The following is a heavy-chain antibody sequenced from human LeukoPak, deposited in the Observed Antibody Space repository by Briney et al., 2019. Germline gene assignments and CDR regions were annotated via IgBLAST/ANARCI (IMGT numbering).Heavy chain of an antibody. J-gene: IGHJ4*02. CDR3: ASTSIIRGYDHDQYY. V-gene: IGHV3-53*01. CDR1: GFTVSSNY. CDR2: IYSGGST. Sequence: GGSLRLSCAASGFTVSSNYMSWVRQAPGKGLEWVSVIYSGGSTYYADSVKGRFTISRDNSKNMLYLQMNSLRAEDTAVYYCASTSIIRGYDHDQYYWGQGTLVTVSS. D-gene: IGHD5-12*01.